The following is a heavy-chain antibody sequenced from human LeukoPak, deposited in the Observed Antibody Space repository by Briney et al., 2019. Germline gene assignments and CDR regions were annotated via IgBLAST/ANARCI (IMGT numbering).Heavy chain of an antibody. V-gene: IGHV4-38-2*01. D-gene: IGHD6-13*01. CDR3: ARHEYSSSWSPPEYFDL. J-gene: IGHJ2*01. Sequence: PSETLSLTCAVYGGSFSGYYWGWIRQPPGKGLEWIGSIYHSGSTFYNPSLKSRVTISVDTSKNQFSLKLTSVTAADTALFYCARHEYSSSWSPPEYFDLWGRGTLVTVSS. CDR1: GGSFSGYY. CDR2: IYHSGST.